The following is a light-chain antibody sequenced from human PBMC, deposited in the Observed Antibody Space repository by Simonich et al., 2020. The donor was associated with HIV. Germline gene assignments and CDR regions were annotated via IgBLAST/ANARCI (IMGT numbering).Light chain of an antibody. Sequence: EIVLTQSPGTLSLSPGERATLSCRAGPTVSSSYLAWSQQKPGQAPRLLIYGASTRATGVPARFTGSRSGTEFTLTVSSLQSEDFAVYFCQQYNYWYTFGQGTKLEIK. CDR3: QQYNYWYT. CDR1: PTVSSSY. V-gene: IGKV3-15*01. J-gene: IGKJ2*01. CDR2: GAS.